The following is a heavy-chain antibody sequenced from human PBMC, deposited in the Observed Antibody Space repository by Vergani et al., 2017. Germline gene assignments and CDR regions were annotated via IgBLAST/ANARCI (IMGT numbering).Heavy chain of an antibody. D-gene: IGHD2/OR15-2a*01. V-gene: IGHV3-30-3*01. J-gene: IGHJ6*03. CDR2: ISYDGSNK. Sequence: VQLVESGGGVVQPGRSLRLSCAASGFTFSSYAMHWVRQAPGKGLEWVAVISYDGSNKYYADSVKGRFTISRDNSKNTLYLQMNSLRAEDTAVYYCARDSIGVDYYYYYMDVWGKXP. CDR3: ARDSIGVDYYYYYMDV. CDR1: GFTFSSYA.